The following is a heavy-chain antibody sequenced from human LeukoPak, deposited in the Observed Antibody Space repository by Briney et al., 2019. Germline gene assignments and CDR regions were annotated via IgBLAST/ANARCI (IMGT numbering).Heavy chain of an antibody. D-gene: IGHD4-23*01. CDR1: GFTFNSYA. Sequence: LTGGSLRLSCAASGFTFNSYAMAWVRQAPGKGLGWVSVIGRSGGDIQYVDSVKGRFTISRDNSKNTLYLQMNSLRAEDTAVYYCAKYAPPTTVVTRYFDYWGQGTLVTVSS. CDR2: IGRSGGDI. J-gene: IGHJ4*02. V-gene: IGHV3-23*01. CDR3: AKYAPPTTVVTRYFDY.